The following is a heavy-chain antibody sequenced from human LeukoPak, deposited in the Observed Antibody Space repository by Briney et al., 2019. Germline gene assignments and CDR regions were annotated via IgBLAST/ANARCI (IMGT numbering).Heavy chain of an antibody. J-gene: IGHJ3*02. CDR3: ARDRLRFAARRNDAFDI. CDR2: INPNSGGT. Sequence: GASVKVSCKASGYTFTVYYMHWVRQAPGQGLEWMGWINPNSGGTNYAQKFQGRVTKTRDTPISTAYMELSRLRSDDTAVYYCARDRLRFAARRNDAFDIWGQGTMVTVSS. D-gene: IGHD6-6*01. V-gene: IGHV1-2*02. CDR1: GYTFTVYY.